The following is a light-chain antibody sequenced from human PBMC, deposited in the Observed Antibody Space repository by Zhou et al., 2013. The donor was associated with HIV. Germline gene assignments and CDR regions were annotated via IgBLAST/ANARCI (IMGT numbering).Light chain of an antibody. V-gene: IGKV2-28*01. CDR2: LGS. Sequence: DIVMTQSPLSLPVTPGEPASISCRSSQSLLHSNGYNYLDWYLQKPGQSPQLLIYLGSNRASGVPDRFSGSGSGTDFTLTISRVEAEDLGIYYCMQALQTPWTFGQGTKGGNQT. CDR3: MQALQTPWT. J-gene: IGKJ1*01. CDR1: QSLLHSNGYNY.